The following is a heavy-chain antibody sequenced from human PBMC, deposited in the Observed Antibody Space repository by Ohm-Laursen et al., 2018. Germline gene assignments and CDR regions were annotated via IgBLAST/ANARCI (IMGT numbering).Heavy chain of an antibody. D-gene: IGHD7-27*01. CDR1: GYIFTSYG. Sequence: SVKVSCKTSGYIFTSYGINWVRQAPGQGLEWMGWISGYTGKTNYAQKFQGRVAVTTDTSTATAYMELRSLRSDDTAVYYCARALNWAFEFWGQGTLVSVSS. CDR3: ARALNWAFEF. CDR2: ISGYTGKT. J-gene: IGHJ4*02. V-gene: IGHV1-18*01.